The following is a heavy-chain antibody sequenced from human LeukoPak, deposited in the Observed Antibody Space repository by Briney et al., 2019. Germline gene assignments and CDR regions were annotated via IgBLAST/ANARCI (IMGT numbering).Heavy chain of an antibody. V-gene: IGHV1-2*02. CDR1: GYTFTGYY. Sequence: ASVKVSCKASGYTFTGYYMHWVRRAPGQGLEGMGWINPNSGGTNYAQKFQGRVTMTRDTSISTAYMELSRLRSDDTAVYYCARDARFLEWLFLFDYWGQGTLVTVSS. CDR3: ARDARFLEWLFLFDY. J-gene: IGHJ4*02. CDR2: INPNSGGT. D-gene: IGHD3-3*01.